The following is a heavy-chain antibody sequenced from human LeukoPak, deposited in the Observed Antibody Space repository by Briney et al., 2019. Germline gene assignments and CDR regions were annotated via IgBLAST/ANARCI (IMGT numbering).Heavy chain of an antibody. CDR3: AREDCSSGSCLFDY. CDR2: INPNSGGT. CDR1: GYTFTGYY. V-gene: IGHV1-2*06. J-gene: IGHJ4*02. D-gene: IGHD2-15*01. Sequence: ASVKVSCKASGYTFTGYYMHWVRQAPGQGLEWMGRINPNSGGTNYAQKFQGRVTVTRDTSTSTVYMELSSLRSEDTAVYYCAREDCSSGSCLFDYWGQGTLVTVSS.